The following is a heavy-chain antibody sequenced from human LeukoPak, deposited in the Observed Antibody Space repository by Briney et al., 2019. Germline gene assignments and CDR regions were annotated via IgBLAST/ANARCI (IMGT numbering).Heavy chain of an antibody. J-gene: IGHJ4*02. D-gene: IGHD6-13*01. CDR1: GYTFINKY. CDR3: ARDSGQYSSSWYYFDY. V-gene: IGHV1-46*01. Sequence: ASVKVSCKASGYTFINKYMDWVRQAPGQGFEWMGIINPADGSTRYAQKFQGRVTMTRDTSTSTVYMELSSLRSEDTAVYYCARDSGQYSSSWYYFDYWGQGTLVTVSS. CDR2: INPADGST.